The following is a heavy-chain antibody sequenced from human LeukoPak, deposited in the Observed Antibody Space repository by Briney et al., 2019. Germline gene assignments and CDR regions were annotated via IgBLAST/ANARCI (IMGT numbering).Heavy chain of an antibody. J-gene: IGHJ4*02. CDR1: GFTFRSYS. D-gene: IGHD1-14*01. CDR3: ARDSSDACNPEPGY. V-gene: IGHV3-48*02. CDR2: ISGMSSTI. Sequence: TGGSLRLSCAASGFTFRSYSMNWVRQAPGKGLEWVSFISGMSSTIYYADSVKGRFTISRDNAKNSVYLQMNSLRDEDTAVYYCARDSSDACNPEPGYWGQGTLVTVSS.